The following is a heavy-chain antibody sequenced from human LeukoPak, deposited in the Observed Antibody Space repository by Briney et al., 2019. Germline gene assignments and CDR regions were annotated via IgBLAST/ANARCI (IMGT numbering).Heavy chain of an antibody. V-gene: IGHV3-48*01. CDR3: ARVSFYYDTSGPY. CDR1: GFTFSSYG. Sequence: PGGSLRLSCAASGFTFSSYGMNWVRQAPGKGLDWISYISSSSSTIYYADSVKGRFTISRDNAKNSLYLQMNSLRAEDTAVYYCARVSFYYDTSGPYWGQGTLVTVSS. CDR2: ISSSSSTI. D-gene: IGHD3-22*01. J-gene: IGHJ4*02.